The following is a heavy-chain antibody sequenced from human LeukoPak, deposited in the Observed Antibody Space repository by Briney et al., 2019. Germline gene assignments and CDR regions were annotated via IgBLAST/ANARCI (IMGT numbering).Heavy chain of an antibody. CDR2: IYWDDDK. J-gene: IGHJ4*02. V-gene: IGHV2-5*02. Sequence: SGPTLVKPTQTLTLACTFSGFSLSTSGVGVGWIRQPPGKALEWLALIYWDDDKRYSPSLKSSLTITKDPSKNQVVLTMTNMDPVDTATYYCAHSFMVAAYEYYFDYWGQGTLVTVSS. D-gene: IGHD2-15*01. CDR3: AHSFMVAAYEYYFDY. CDR1: GFSLSTSGVG.